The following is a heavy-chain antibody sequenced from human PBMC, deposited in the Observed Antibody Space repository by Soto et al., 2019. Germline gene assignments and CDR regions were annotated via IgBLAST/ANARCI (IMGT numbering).Heavy chain of an antibody. CDR1: GYPVTAYY. D-gene: IGHD3-3*01. J-gene: IGHJ3*02. CDR2: INPATGAA. V-gene: IGHV1-2*02. CDR3: ARGGGVGVAGSAAFDM. Sequence: QLHLVQSGAVVKKPGASVTVSCSASGYPVTAYYMHWVRQAPGRGLEWMGGINPATGAAKYTQPCQARVTLTRDTSTGTVFMELSGLTSEDPAVFYCARGGGVGVAGSAAFDMWGQGTLVTVSS.